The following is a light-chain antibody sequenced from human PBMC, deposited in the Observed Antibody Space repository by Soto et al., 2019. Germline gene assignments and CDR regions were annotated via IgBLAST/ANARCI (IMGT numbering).Light chain of an antibody. Sequence: QSALTQPPSASGSRGQSVTISRTGTSSDVGVYDFVSWYQQHPGKAPRLIISEVNKRPSGVPDRFSGSKSGNTASLTVSGLQAEDEAEYYCLSYAGRTTLVFGTGTKLTVL. CDR2: EVN. CDR3: LSYAGRTTLV. J-gene: IGLJ1*01. V-gene: IGLV2-8*01. CDR1: SSDVGVYDF.